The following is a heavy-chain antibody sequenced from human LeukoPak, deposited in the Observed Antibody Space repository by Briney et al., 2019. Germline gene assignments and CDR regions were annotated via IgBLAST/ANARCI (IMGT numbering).Heavy chain of an antibody. CDR1: GFTFSSYA. CDR2: ISGSGRNT. Sequence: GGSLRLSCAASGFTFSSYAMSWVRQTPGKGLEWVSAISGSGRNTYYTDSVKGRFTISRDNSRSTVDLQMNSLRVEDTGIYYCARDVIPSGTWGQGTMVIVSS. J-gene: IGHJ3*01. V-gene: IGHV3-23*01. D-gene: IGHD2/OR15-2a*01. CDR3: ARDVIPSGT.